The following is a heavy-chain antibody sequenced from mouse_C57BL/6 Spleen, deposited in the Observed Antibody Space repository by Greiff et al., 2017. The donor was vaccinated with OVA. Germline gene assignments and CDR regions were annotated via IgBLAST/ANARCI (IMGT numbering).Heavy chain of an antibody. D-gene: IGHD2-1*01. Sequence: EVQGVESGGDLVKPGGSLKLSCAASGFTFSSYGMSWVRQTPDKRLEWVATISSGGSYTYYPDSVKGRFTISRDNAKNTLYLQMSSLKSEDTAMYYCGNYEGFAYWGQGTLVTVSA. CDR2: ISSGGSYT. J-gene: IGHJ3*01. CDR1: GFTFSSYG. V-gene: IGHV5-6*01. CDR3: GNYEGFAY.